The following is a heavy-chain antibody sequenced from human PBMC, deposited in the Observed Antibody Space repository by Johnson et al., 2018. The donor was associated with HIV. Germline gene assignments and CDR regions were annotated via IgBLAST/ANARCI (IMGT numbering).Heavy chain of an antibody. CDR1: GFSFSNAW. CDR3: ARDRRNRQWQLLDAFDI. CDR2: ISGSGNSI. J-gene: IGHJ3*02. Sequence: QVQLVESGGGVVKPGESLRLSCAASGFSFSNAWMNWVRQAPGKGLEWVSYISGSGNSIYYADSVKGRFTISRDNAKNSLHLQMNSLRAEDTAFYYCARDRRNRQWQLLDAFDIWGQGTMVIVSS. V-gene: IGHV3-11*01. D-gene: IGHD6-19*01.